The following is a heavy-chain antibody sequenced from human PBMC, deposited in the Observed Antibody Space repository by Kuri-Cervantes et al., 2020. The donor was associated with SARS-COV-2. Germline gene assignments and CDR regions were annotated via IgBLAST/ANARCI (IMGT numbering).Heavy chain of an antibody. CDR1: GGSISSGYYY. J-gene: IGHJ5*02. D-gene: IGHD3-3*01. CDR3: ARQMMSSITIFGVVITRNWFDP. CDR2: IYYSGST. V-gene: IGHV4-39*01. Sequence: GSLRLSCTVSGGSISSGYYYWGWIRQPPGKGLEWIGSIYYSGSTYYNPSLKSRVTISVDTSKNQFSLKLSSVTAADTAVYYCARQMMSSITIFGVVITRNWFDPWGQGTLVTVSS.